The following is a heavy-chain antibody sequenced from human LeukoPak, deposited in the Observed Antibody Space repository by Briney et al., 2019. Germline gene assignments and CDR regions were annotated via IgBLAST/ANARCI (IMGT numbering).Heavy chain of an antibody. CDR1: GFSLSTRGVG. Sequence: ESGPTLVKATQTHTLTFTFSGFSLSTRGVGVGWVRQLPGKALEWLALTYWDDDKRYSPSLKSRLTITKDTSKNQVVLTMTNMDPVDTATYYCAHRTGTTFLFDYWGQGTLVTVSS. J-gene: IGHJ4*02. D-gene: IGHD1-1*01. CDR2: TYWDDDK. CDR3: AHRTGTTFLFDY. V-gene: IGHV2-5*02.